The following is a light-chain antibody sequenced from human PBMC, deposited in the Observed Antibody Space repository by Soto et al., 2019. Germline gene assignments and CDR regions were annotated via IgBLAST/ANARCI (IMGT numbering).Light chain of an antibody. CDR2: DVS. CDR3: CSYAGSYTFHV. CDR1: GSDVGGYNY. Sequence: QSALTQPRSVSGCPGQSVTISCTGTGSDVGGYNYVSWYQQHPGKAPKLMIYDVSKRPSGVPGRFSGSKSGNTASLTISGLQAEDEANYYCCSYAGSYTFHVFGTGTKVTVL. V-gene: IGLV2-11*01. J-gene: IGLJ1*01.